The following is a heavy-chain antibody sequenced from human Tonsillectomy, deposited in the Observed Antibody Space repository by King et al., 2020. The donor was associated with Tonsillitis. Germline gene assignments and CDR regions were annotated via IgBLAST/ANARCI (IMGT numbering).Heavy chain of an antibody. V-gene: IGHV1-69*01. Sequence: VQLVESGAEVKKPGSSVKVSCKASGATFSSYAISWVRQAPGQGLEWMGGIIPIFGTANYAQKFQGRVTSTADESTSTAYMSLSSLSAEDTAVYYWARDGSGSYFGDYMDVWGKGTTVTVSS. CDR1: GATFSSYA. D-gene: IGHD1-26*01. CDR3: ARDGSGSYFGDYMDV. CDR2: IIPIFGTA. J-gene: IGHJ6*03.